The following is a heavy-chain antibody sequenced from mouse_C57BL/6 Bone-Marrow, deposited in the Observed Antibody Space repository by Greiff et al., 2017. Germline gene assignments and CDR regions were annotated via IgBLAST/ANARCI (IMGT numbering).Heavy chain of an antibody. V-gene: IGHV1-54*01. J-gene: IGHJ4*01. CDR3: ARRMDY. CDR1: GYAFTNYL. Sequence: VMLVESGAELVRPGTSVTVSCKASGYAFTNYLIEWVKQRPGQGLEWIGVINPGSGGTNYNEKFKGKATLTADKSSSTAYMQLSSLTSEDSAVYFCARRMDYWGQGTSVTVSS. CDR2: INPGSGGT.